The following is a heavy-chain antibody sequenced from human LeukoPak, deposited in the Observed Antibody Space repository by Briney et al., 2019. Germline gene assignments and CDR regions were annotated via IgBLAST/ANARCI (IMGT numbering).Heavy chain of an antibody. V-gene: IGHV1-69*04. CDR2: IIPILGIA. Sequence: SVKVSCKASGGTFSSYTISWVRQAPGQGLEWMGRIIPILGIANYAQKFQGRVTITADKSTSTAYMELSSLRSEDTAVYYCARELLRYLDRGYYYYYYMDVWGKGTTVTVSS. D-gene: IGHD3-9*01. CDR3: ARELLRYLDRGYYYYYYMDV. J-gene: IGHJ6*03. CDR1: GGTFSSYT.